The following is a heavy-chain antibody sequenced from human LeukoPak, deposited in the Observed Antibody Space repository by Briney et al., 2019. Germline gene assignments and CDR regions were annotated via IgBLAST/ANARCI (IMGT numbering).Heavy chain of an antibody. CDR2: ISSNGGST. V-gene: IGHV3-64*01. J-gene: IGHJ6*03. D-gene: IGHD6-13*01. CDR1: GFTFSSYA. Sequence: GGSLRLSCAASGFTFSSYAMHWVRQAPGKGLEYVSAISSNGGSTYYANSVKGRFTISRDNSKNTLYLQMGSLRAEDMAVYYCARDVAHSSSWGSYYYYYMDVWGKGTTVTVSS. CDR3: ARDVAHSSSWGSYYYYYMDV.